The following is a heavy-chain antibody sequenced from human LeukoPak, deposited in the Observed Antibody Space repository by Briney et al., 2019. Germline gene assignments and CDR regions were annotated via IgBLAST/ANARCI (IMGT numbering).Heavy chain of an antibody. CDR3: ARFQESSADYYDLYYFDY. D-gene: IGHD3-22*01. J-gene: IGHJ4*02. Sequence: GGSLRLSCAASGFTFSSYGMHWVRQAPGKGLEWVAFIRYDGSNKYYADSVKGRFTISRDNSKNTLYLQMNSLRAEDTAVYYCARFQESSADYYDLYYFDYWGQGTLVTVSS. CDR1: GFTFSSYG. CDR2: IRYDGSNK. V-gene: IGHV3-30*02.